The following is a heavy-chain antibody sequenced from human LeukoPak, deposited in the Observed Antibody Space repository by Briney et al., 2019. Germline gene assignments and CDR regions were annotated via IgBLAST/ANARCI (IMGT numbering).Heavy chain of an antibody. CDR1: GYTFTGYY. CDR2: INPNSGGT. D-gene: IGHD6-6*01. Sequence: GASVKVSCKASGYTFTGYYMHWVRQAPGQGLEWMGRINPNSGGTNYAQKFQGRVTKTRDTSISTAYMERSRLRSDDTAVYYCASTDRYSSSSEIFDYWGQGTLVTVSS. CDR3: ASTDRYSSSSEIFDY. J-gene: IGHJ4*02. V-gene: IGHV1-2*06.